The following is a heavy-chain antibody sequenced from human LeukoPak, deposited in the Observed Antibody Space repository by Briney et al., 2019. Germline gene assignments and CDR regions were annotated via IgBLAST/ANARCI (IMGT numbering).Heavy chain of an antibody. J-gene: IGHJ4*02. V-gene: IGHV4-59*13. D-gene: IGHD1-1*01. CDR3: ARGGATVQSYYFDY. Sequence: SETLSLTCTVSGVSLSSFYWSWTRHPTRKGLKWFGYIYYSGSTNYNPSLKSRVTISVDTSKNQFSLKLSSVTAADTAVYYCARGGATVQSYYFDYRGQGTLVTVSS. CDR1: GVSLSSFY. CDR2: IYYSGST.